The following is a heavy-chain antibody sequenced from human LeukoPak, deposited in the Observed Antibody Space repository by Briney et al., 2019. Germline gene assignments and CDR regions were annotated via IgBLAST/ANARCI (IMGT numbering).Heavy chain of an antibody. D-gene: IGHD5-24*01. Sequence: GGSLRLSCAASGFTFSNAWMSWVRQAPGKGLEWVGRIKSKTDGGTTDYAAPVKGRFTISRDNAKNSLYLQMNSLRAEDTAVYYCARNERDGYFDYWGQGTLVTVSS. J-gene: IGHJ4*02. CDR1: GFTFSNAW. V-gene: IGHV3-15*01. CDR3: ARNERDGYFDY. CDR2: IKSKTDGGTT.